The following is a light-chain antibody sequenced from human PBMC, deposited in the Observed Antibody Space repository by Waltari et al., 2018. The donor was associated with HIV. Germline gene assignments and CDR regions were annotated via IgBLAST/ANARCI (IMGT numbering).Light chain of an antibody. CDR1: SSDVGGYNY. CDR2: EVS. CDR3: SSYAGSNNLV. Sequence: QSALTQPPSASGSPGQSVTISCTGTSSDVGGYNYVSWYQHHPGNAPKLMIYEVSKRPSGGPDRFSGSKSGNTASLTVSGLQAEDEADYYCSSYAGSNNLVFGGGTKLTVL. J-gene: IGLJ2*01. V-gene: IGLV2-8*01.